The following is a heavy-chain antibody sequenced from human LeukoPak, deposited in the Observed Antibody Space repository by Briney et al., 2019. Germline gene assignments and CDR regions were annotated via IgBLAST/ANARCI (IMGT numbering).Heavy chain of an antibody. J-gene: IGHJ6*03. Sequence: GASVKVSCKASGYTFTGYYMHSVRQAPGQGLEWMGWINPNSGGTNYAQKFQGRVTMTRDTSISTAYMELSRLRSDDTAVYYCARDPGDYVWGSYRPYYYYYYYMDVWGKGTTVTVSS. V-gene: IGHV1-2*02. CDR3: ARDPGDYVWGSYRPYYYYYYYMDV. CDR1: GYTFTGYY. CDR2: INPNSGGT. D-gene: IGHD3-16*02.